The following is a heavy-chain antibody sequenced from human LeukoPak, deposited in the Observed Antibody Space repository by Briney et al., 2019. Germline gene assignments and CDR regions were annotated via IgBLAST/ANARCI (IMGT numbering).Heavy chain of an antibody. D-gene: IGHD3-22*01. J-gene: IGHJ4*02. CDR1: GDSINSLDL. V-gene: IGHV4-4*02. CDR2: MYLSGTT. CDR3: AGLVGRYSSGLYYYYFDY. Sequence: SETLSLTCTVSGDSINSLDLWSWVRQPPGKGLEWIGEMYLSGTTHSNPSVKSRVTISIDKSKNQFFLNLGSVTAADTAVYYCAGLVGRYSSGLYYYYFDYWGQGTLVTVSS.